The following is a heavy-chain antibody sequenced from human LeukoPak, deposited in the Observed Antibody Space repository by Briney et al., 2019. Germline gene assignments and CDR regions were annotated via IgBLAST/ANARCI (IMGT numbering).Heavy chain of an antibody. CDR3: TGYDYLVNSRGFAI. V-gene: IGHV3-49*04. D-gene: IGHD4-23*01. J-gene: IGHJ3*02. CDR1: RLTFGDYA. Sequence: GRSLRLSCTASRLTFGDYAMGWVRQAPGKGLEWVGFIRIIAYGGPTKYAASVKGRFSISRDDSKRIAYLQMNSLKTEDTAVYYCTGYDYLVNSRGFAIWGQGTMVTVSS. CDR2: IRIIAYGGPT.